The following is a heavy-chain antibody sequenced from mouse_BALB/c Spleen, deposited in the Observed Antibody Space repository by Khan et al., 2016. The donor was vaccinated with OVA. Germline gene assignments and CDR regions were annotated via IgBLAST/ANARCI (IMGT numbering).Heavy chain of an antibody. J-gene: IGHJ4*01. CDR3: ERVGNNGTMEY. Sequence: QIQLVQSGPELKKPGETVKISCKASGYTFTNYGMNWVKQAPGKGLKWMGWINTYTGEPTYADDFKGRFAFSLETSARTAYLQINNLKYEDPDTYFCERVGNNGTMEYWGKGTSVTVSS. D-gene: IGHD6-1*01. CDR1: GYTFTNYG. CDR2: INTYTGEP. V-gene: IGHV9-3-1*01.